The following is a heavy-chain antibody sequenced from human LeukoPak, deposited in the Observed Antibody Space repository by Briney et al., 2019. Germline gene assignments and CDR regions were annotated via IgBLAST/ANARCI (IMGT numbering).Heavy chain of an antibody. Sequence: PGGSLRLSCAASNFTVSGNYMTWVRQTPGMGLECVSVMYTEDVTYYAASVKGRFTISRDNSKNTLYLQMNSLRTEDTAVYYCAGGRGGWYAFESWGQGTLVTVSS. V-gene: IGHV3-53*01. J-gene: IGHJ4*02. CDR3: AGGRGGWYAFES. CDR2: MYTEDVT. D-gene: IGHD6-19*01. CDR1: NFTVSGNY.